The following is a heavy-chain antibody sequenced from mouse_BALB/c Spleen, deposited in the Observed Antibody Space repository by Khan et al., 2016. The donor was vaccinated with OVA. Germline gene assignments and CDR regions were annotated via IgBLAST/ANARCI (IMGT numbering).Heavy chain of an antibody. CDR3: ARSRTARSTLWLAN. V-gene: IGHV1S81*02. J-gene: IGHJ3*01. CDR2: INPSNGGT. Sequence: QVQLQQPGAELVKPGASVKLSCKASGYTFTSYFMYWVKQRPGPGIEWIGEINPSNGGTNSNETFKSKATLTVDKSSSTAYMHLSSLTSDDATVYYCARSRTARSTLWLANWARGTLVTVSA. D-gene: IGHD3-2*01. CDR1: GYTFTSYF.